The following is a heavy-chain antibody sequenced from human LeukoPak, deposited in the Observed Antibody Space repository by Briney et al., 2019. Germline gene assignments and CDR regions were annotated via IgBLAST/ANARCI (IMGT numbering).Heavy chain of an antibody. CDR3: ARATETFSWFLQH. V-gene: IGHV4-59*01. CDR1: GDSISNYY. CDR2: IYYSGTT. J-gene: IGHJ1*01. Sequence: PSETLSLTCIVSGDSISNYYWSWIRQPPGKGLEWIGCIYYSGTTKYNPSLKSRVTISVDASKNHFSLNLTSVTAADTAVYYCARATETFSWFLQHWGQGTLVTVSS. D-gene: IGHD6-13*01.